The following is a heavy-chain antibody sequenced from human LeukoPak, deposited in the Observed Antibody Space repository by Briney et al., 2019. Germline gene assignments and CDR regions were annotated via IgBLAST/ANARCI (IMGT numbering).Heavy chain of an antibody. Sequence: ASVKVSCKASGGTFSSYDISWVRQAPGQGLEWMGGIIPIFGTANYTQKFQGRVTITADESTSTAYMELSSLRSEDTAVYYCARDLPDDNYDFWSGYYTRGGWFDPWGQGTLVTVSS. CDR1: GGTFSSYD. D-gene: IGHD3-3*01. V-gene: IGHV1-69*13. CDR3: ARDLPDDNYDFWSGYYTRGGWFDP. CDR2: IIPIFGTA. J-gene: IGHJ5*02.